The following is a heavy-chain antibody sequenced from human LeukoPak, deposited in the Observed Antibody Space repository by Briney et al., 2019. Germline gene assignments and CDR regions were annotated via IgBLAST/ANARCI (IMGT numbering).Heavy chain of an antibody. Sequence: SVKVSCKASGGTFSSYAISWVRQAPGQGLEWMGGIIPIFGTANYAQKFQGRVTITADESTSTAYTELSSLRSEDTAVYYCARDPGPVYCSSTSCYGWGQGTLVTVSS. CDR3: ARDPGPVYCSSTSCYG. J-gene: IGHJ4*02. D-gene: IGHD2-2*01. CDR2: IIPIFGTA. CDR1: GGTFSSYA. V-gene: IGHV1-69*13.